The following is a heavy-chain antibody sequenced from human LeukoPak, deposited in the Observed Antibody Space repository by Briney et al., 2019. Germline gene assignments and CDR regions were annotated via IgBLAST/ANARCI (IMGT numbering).Heavy chain of an antibody. CDR3: AKVSDSSGYYYVLPDY. D-gene: IGHD3-22*01. V-gene: IGHV3-23*01. CDR1: GFTFSSYA. J-gene: IGHJ4*02. Sequence: PGGSLRLSCAASGFTFSSYAMSWVRQAPGKGLEWVSAISGSGGSTYYADSEKGRFTISRDNSKNTLYLQMNSLRAEDTAVYYCAKVSDSSGYYYVLPDYWGQGTLVTVSS. CDR2: ISGSGGST.